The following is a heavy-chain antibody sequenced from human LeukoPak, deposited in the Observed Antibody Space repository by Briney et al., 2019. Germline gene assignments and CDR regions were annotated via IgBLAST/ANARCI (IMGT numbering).Heavy chain of an antibody. V-gene: IGHV1-69*13. D-gene: IGHD2-2*01. J-gene: IGHJ6*02. Sequence: SVKVSCKASGGTFSSYAISWVRQAPGQGLEWMGGIIPIFGTANYAQKFQGRVTITADESTSTAYMELSSLRSEDTAVYYCARAQGYCSSTSCSPQYYYYGMDVWGQGTTITVSS. CDR3: ARAQGYCSSTSCSPQYYYYGMDV. CDR2: IIPIFGTA. CDR1: GGTFSSYA.